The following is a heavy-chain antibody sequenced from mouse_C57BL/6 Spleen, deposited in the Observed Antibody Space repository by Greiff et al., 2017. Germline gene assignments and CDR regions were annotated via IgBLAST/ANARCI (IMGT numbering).Heavy chain of an antibody. Sequence: EVQVVESGAELVKPGASVKLSCTASGFNIKDYYMHWVKQRTEQGLEWIGTIDPEDGETKYAPKFQGKATITADTSSNTAYLQLSSLTSEDTAVYYCARRGLRQDYAMDYWGQGTSVTVSS. CDR2: IDPEDGET. CDR3: ARRGLRQDYAMDY. D-gene: IGHD2-4*01. CDR1: GFNIKDYY. J-gene: IGHJ4*01. V-gene: IGHV14-2*01.